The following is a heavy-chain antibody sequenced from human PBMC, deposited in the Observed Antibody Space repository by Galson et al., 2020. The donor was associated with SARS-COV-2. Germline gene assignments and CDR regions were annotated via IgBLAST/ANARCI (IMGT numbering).Heavy chain of an antibody. D-gene: IGHD5-12*01. CDR1: GFTLSNYD. V-gene: IGHV3-13*01. J-gene: IGHJ3*02. CDR2: IGRGDDT. CDR3: AREIMSTDYFDAFDI. Sequence: GGSLRLSCVASGFTLSNYDFHWVRQGSGKGLEWVSAIGRGDDTYYSASVEGRFTISRDNAKNSFYLQMNSLRADDTAVYYCAREIMSTDYFDAFDIWGQGTMVTVSS.